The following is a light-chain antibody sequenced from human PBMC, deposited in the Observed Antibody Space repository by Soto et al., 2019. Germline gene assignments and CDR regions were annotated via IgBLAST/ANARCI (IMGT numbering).Light chain of an antibody. V-gene: IGKV1-39*01. CDR1: QSISSY. Sequence: DIQMTQSPSSLSASVGGGVTITCGASQSISSYLNWSPQKQGKAPKIMIYAASTLQSGVPSRFRGSGSATDFTLTISSLKPEDFETYYCQQLNSYPLTFGGGTKVDIK. CDR3: QQLNSYPLT. CDR2: AAS. J-gene: IGKJ4*01.